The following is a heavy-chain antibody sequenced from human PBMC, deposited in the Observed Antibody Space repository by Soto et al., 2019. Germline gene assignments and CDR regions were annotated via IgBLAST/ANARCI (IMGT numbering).Heavy chain of an antibody. CDR1: GYTFTSYA. V-gene: IGHV1-3*01. J-gene: IGHJ5*02. D-gene: IGHD3-3*01. Sequence: SVKVSCKASGYTFTSYAMHWVRQAPGQRLEWMGWINAGNGNTKYSQKFQGRVTITRDTSASTAYMELSSLRSEDTAVYYCARDPAGVVTYNWCDPWSQGTRVTVSS. CDR3: ARDPAGVVTYNWCDP. CDR2: INAGNGNT.